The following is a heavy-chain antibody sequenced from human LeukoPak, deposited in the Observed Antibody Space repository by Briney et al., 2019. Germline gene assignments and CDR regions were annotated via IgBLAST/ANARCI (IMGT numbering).Heavy chain of an antibody. CDR1: GGSFSGYY. J-gene: IGHJ3*02. Sequence: SETLSLTCAVYGGSFSGYYWSWIRQPPGKGLEWIGEINHSGSTNYNPSLKSRVTISVDTSKNQFSLKLSSVTAADTAIYYCTRAVAGDDAFDIWGQGTMVTVSS. CDR2: INHSGST. CDR3: TRAVAGDDAFDI. D-gene: IGHD6-19*01. V-gene: IGHV4-34*01.